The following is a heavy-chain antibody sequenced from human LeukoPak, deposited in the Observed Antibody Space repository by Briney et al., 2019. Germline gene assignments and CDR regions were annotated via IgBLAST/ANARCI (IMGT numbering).Heavy chain of an antibody. J-gene: IGHJ4*02. D-gene: IGHD3-22*01. Sequence: GGSLRLSCAASGFTFSSYAMHWVRQAPGKGLEWVAVISYDGSNKYYADSVKGRFTISRDNSKNTLYLQMNSLRAEDTAVYYCARGYYDSSGYLDYWGQGTLVTVSS. CDR1: GFTFSSYA. CDR2: ISYDGSNK. CDR3: ARGYYDSSGYLDY. V-gene: IGHV3-30-3*01.